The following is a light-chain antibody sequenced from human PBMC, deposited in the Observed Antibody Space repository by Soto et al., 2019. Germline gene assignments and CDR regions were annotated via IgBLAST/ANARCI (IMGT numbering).Light chain of an antibody. CDR2: EVS. CDR3: SSYTTSSTVV. J-gene: IGLJ3*02. V-gene: IGLV2-14*01. Sequence: QSALTQPASVSGSPGQSITISCTGTSSDVGGYNYVSWYQHHPGKAPKLMIYEVSNRPSGVSNRFSGSKSGNTASLTISTLQAEDEAEYYCSSYTTSSTVVFGGGTKLTVL. CDR1: SSDVGGYNY.